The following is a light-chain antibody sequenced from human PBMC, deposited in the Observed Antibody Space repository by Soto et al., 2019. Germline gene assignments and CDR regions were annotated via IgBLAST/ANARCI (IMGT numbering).Light chain of an antibody. V-gene: IGLV6-57*03. Sequence: NFMLTQPHSVSESPGKTVTISCTRSSGSIASNYVQWYQQRPGSAPTTVIYEDNQRPSGVPDRFSGSIDSSSNSASLTISGLKTEDEADYYCQSYGSSNRNVVFGGGTKLTVL. CDR2: EDN. CDR3: QSYGSSNRNVV. CDR1: SGSIASNY. J-gene: IGLJ2*01.